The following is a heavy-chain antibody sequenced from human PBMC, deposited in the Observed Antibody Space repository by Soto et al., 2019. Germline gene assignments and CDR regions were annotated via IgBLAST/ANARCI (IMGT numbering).Heavy chain of an antibody. CDR3: AREYYDFWSGYGPTYYFDY. Sequence: ASVKVSCKASGYTFTSYAMHWVRQAPGQRLEWMGWINAGNGNTKYSQKFQGRVTITRDTSASTAYMELSSLRSEDTAVYYCAREYYDFWSGYGPTYYFDYWGQGTLVTVSS. J-gene: IGHJ4*02. CDR1: GYTFTSYA. CDR2: INAGNGNT. D-gene: IGHD3-3*01. V-gene: IGHV1-3*01.